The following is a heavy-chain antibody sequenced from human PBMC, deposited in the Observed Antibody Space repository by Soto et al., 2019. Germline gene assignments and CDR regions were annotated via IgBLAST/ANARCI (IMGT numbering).Heavy chain of an antibody. J-gene: IGHJ4*02. V-gene: IGHV3-30*03. D-gene: IGHD7-27*01. CDR3: ARDRGIWGSGRDVNFLY. CDR1: GFNFSNYA. CDR2: ISLHGRYK. Sequence: GGSLRLSCAASGFNFSNYAMHWVRQAQGRGLEWVAVISLHGRYKYYGDSVKGRFTISRDNSKNTLDLQMSSLRPEDTAIYYCARDRGIWGSGRDVNFLYCGQGSPLTVSS.